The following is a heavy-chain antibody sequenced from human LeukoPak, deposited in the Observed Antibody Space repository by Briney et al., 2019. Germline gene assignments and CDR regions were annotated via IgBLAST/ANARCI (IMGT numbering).Heavy chain of an antibody. CDR3: ASLLYYYGSGSYYNRDY. CDR1: GFTVSSNY. CDR2: IYSGGST. D-gene: IGHD3-10*01. V-gene: IGHV3-66*01. Sequence: GGSLRLSCAASGFTVSSNYMSWVRQAPGKGLEWVSVIYSGGSTYYADSVKGRFTISRDNSKNTLYLQMNSLRAEDTAVYYCASLLYYYGSGSYYNRDYWGQGTLVTVSS. J-gene: IGHJ4*02.